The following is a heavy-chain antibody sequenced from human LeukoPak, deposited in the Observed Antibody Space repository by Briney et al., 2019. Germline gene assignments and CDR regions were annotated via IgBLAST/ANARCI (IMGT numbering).Heavy chain of an antibody. CDR1: GFTFSSYS. V-gene: IGHV3-21*01. J-gene: IGHJ4*02. CDR2: ISSSSSYI. CDR3: ARVSSSLAGYYFDY. Sequence: GGSLRLSCAASGFTFSSYSMNWVRQAPGKGLEWVSSISSSSSYIYHADSVKGRFTISRDNAKNSLYLQMNSLRAEDTAVYYCARVSSSLAGYYFDYWGQGTLVTVSS. D-gene: IGHD2-2*01.